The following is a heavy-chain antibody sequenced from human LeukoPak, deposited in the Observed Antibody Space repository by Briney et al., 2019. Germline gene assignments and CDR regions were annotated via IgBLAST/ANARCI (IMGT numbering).Heavy chain of an antibody. CDR2: ISSSSRYI. V-gene: IGHV3-21*01. CDR3: ARGRGYSGYAYYYGMDV. D-gene: IGHD5-12*01. J-gene: IGHJ6*02. Sequence: GGSLRLSCAASGFTFSSYSMNWVRQAPGKGLEWVSSISSSSRYIYYADSVKGRFTISRDNAKNSLYLQMNSLRAEDTAVYYCARGRGYSGYAYYYGMDVWGQGTTVTVSS. CDR1: GFTFSSYS.